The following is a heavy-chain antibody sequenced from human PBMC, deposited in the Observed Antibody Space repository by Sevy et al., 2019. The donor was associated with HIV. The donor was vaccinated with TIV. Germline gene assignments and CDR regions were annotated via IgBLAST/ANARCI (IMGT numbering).Heavy chain of an antibody. CDR3: AKDRVTVFGVVVTIDS. V-gene: IGHV3-23*01. D-gene: IGHD3-3*01. CDR1: GFTFSSYA. CDR2: ISGSGYAT. J-gene: IGHJ4*02. Sequence: GGSLRLSCAASGFTFSSYAMSWVRQAPGKGLEWVSTISGSGYATYYADSVKGRFIISRDTSRNTLYLQMNSLRVEDSAVYFCAKDRVTVFGVVVTIDSWGQGTLVTVSS.